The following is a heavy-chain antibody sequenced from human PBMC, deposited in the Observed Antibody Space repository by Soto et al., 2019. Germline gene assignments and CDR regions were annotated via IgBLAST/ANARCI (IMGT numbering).Heavy chain of an antibody. Sequence: DGSLRLSCAASGLSFSTYPMTWVRQAPGKRLEGVSSISGSGGDTYYIDSVKGRFTISRDNSKNTVYLQMNSLRAEDTAVYYCAKILARVTPHYSWMVVLGPGTTVTV. D-gene: IGHD4-17*01. V-gene: IGHV3-23*01. J-gene: IGHJ6*02. CDR3: AKILARVTPHYSWMVV. CDR1: GLSFSTYP. CDR2: ISGSGGDT.